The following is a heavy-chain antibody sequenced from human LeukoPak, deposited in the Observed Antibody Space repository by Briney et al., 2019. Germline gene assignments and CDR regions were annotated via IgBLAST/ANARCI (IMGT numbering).Heavy chain of an antibody. Sequence: ASVKVSCKASGYTFTGYYMHWVRQAPGQGLEWMGWINPNSGGTNYAQKFQGRVTMTRDTSISTAYMELSRLRSDDTAVYYCATSRQSSPPYFDYWGQGTLVTVSS. J-gene: IGHJ4*02. D-gene: IGHD1-14*01. CDR1: GYTFTGYY. CDR2: INPNSGGT. CDR3: ATSRQSSPPYFDY. V-gene: IGHV1-2*02.